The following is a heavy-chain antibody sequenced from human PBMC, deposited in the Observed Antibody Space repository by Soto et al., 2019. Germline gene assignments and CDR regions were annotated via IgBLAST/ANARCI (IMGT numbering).Heavy chain of an antibody. CDR3: VRQGLGFLHGRVDV. CDR1: SGPSKSHN. Sequence: QVQVQQSGPGLVKPSETLSLTCTVSSGPSKSHNWGWIRQPPGRGLEWIGYVYDTWSTSYNPSLKRXVSXAADTSTNRICLTLRFVPAADPAVYSCVRQGLGFLHGRVDVWGQGTTVIVSS. D-gene: IGHD3-10*01. CDR2: VYDTWST. V-gene: IGHV4-59*08. J-gene: IGHJ6*01.